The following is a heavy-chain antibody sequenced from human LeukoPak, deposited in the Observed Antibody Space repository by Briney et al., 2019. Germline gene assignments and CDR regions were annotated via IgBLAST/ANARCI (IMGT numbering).Heavy chain of an antibody. CDR1: GGSISSSNF. D-gene: IGHD6-19*01. J-gene: IGHJ3*02. CDR3: AGGLLSSGWYFVPFDI. Sequence: SETLSLTCAVSGGSGGSISSSNFWTWVRPPPGKGLEWVGEIYHSGSTNYNPSLKSRVTTSVDKSKNQFSLNLNSVTAADTAVYYCAGGLLSSGWYFVPFDIWGQGTMVTVSS. CDR2: IYHSGST. V-gene: IGHV4-4*02.